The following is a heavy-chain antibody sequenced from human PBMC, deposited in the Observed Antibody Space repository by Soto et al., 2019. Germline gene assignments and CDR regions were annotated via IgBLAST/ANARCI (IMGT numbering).Heavy chain of an antibody. CDR2: ISGSGSST. Sequence: GGSLRLSCAASGFPFSSYSMSWVRQAPGKGLEWVSAISGSGSSTYYADSVKGRFTISRDNSKNTLYLQMNSLRAEDTAVYYCAKTSPSDCSSTSCYGELDYWGQGTLVTVSS. CDR1: GFPFSSYS. CDR3: AKTSPSDCSSTSCYGELDY. D-gene: IGHD2-2*01. V-gene: IGHV3-23*01. J-gene: IGHJ4*02.